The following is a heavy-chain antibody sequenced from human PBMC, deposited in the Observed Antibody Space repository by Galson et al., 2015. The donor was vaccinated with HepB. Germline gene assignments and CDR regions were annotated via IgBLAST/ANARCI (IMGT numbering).Heavy chain of an antibody. J-gene: IGHJ6*02. V-gene: IGHV3-30-3*01. Sequence: SLRLSCAASGFTFSSYAMHWVRQAPGKGLEWVAVISYDGSNKYYADSVKGRFTISRDNSKNTLYLQMNSLRAEDTAVYYCARGAHITMVRGVAGMDVWGQGTTVTVSS. CDR3: ARGAHITMVRGVAGMDV. CDR1: GFTFSSYA. CDR2: ISYDGSNK. D-gene: IGHD3-10*01.